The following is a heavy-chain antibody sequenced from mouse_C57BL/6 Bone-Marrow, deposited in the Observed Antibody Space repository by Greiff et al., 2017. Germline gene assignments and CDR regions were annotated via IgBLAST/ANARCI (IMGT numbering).Heavy chain of an antibody. CDR2: ISSGGSYT. V-gene: IGHV5-6*01. CDR1: GFTFSSYG. CDR3: ARRGYYGSIFYWYFDV. J-gene: IGHJ1*03. Sequence: VHLVESGGDLVKPGGSLKLSCAASGFTFSSYGMSWVRQTPDKRLEWVATISSGGSYTYYPDSVRGRFTISRDNAKNTLYLQMSSLKSEDTAMYYCARRGYYGSIFYWYFDVWGTGTTVTVSS. D-gene: IGHD1-1*01.